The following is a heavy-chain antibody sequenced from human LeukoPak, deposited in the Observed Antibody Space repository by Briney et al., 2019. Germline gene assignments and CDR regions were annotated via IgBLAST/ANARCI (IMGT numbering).Heavy chain of an antibody. CDR1: GFTFSSYW. CDR2: IKQDGSEK. J-gene: IGHJ4*02. V-gene: IGHV3-7*01. CDR3: ARGLRYFDWSGGY. Sequence: GGSLRLSCAASGFTFSSYWMSWVRQAPGKGLEWVANIKQDGSEKYYVDSVKGRFTISRDNAKNSLYLQMNSLRAEDTAVYYCARGLRYFDWSGGYWGQGTLVTVSS. D-gene: IGHD3-9*01.